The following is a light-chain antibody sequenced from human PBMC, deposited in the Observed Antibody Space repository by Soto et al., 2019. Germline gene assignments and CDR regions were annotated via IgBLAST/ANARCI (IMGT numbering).Light chain of an antibody. V-gene: IGKV1-39*01. J-gene: IGKJ2*02. CDR2: AAS. Sequence: DIQMAQSPSSLSASLGDRVTITCRASENIRHYLNRYQQKPGKAPTLLIYAASTLQSGVPSRFSGSGSGADFTLTISSLQPEDFASYYCQQTYTMPCTFGQGTKLEIK. CDR3: QQTYTMPCT. CDR1: ENIRHY.